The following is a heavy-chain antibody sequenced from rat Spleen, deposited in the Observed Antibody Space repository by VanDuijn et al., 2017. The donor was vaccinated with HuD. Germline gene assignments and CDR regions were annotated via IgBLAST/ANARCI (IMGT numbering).Heavy chain of an antibody. CDR2: INYDGRST. J-gene: IGHJ3*01. V-gene: IGHV5-29*01. CDR1: GFTFSDYY. CDR3: ARLGNSGFGNWFAY. Sequence: EVQLVESGGGLVQPGRSLKLSCAASGFTFSDYYMAWVRQAPTKGLEWVATINYDGRSTFYRDSVRDRFTISRDHAKRTLYLQMDSLRSEDTATYYCARLGNSGFGNWFAYWGQGTLVTVSS. D-gene: IGHD4-4*01.